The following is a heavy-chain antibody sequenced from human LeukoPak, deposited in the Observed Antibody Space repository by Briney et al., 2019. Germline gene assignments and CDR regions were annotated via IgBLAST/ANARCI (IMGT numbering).Heavy chain of an antibody. CDR1: AFSFSTYT. Sequence: PGGSLTLARAAAAFSFSTYTMNWVRQAPGKGLEWVSSITSTGIYIYYADSVKGRFTISRDNAKNTLNLQMNSLRGEDTGVYYCEKDRSGYIKYFDYWGQGTLVPVSS. D-gene: IGHD3-22*01. V-gene: IGHV3-21*01. CDR2: ITSTGIYI. J-gene: IGHJ4*02. CDR3: EKDRSGYIKYFDY.